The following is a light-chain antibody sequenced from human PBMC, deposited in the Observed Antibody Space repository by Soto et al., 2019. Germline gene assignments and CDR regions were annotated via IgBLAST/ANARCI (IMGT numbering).Light chain of an antibody. V-gene: IGKV1-39*01. CDR1: QSISIY. J-gene: IGKJ4*01. CDR2: AAS. Sequence: DIQMTQSPSSLSASVGDRVTTTCRASQSISIYLNWYQQKPGKAPKFLIYAASSLQSGVPSRFSGSGSGTDFTLTISSLQPEDFATYYCQQSYSTPRLTFGGGTKVEIK. CDR3: QQSYSTPRLT.